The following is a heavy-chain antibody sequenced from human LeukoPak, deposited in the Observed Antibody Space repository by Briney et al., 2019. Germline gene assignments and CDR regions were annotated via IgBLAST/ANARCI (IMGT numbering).Heavy chain of an antibody. Sequence: SETLSLTCTVSGGSISSYYWSWIRQPPGKGLEWIGYIYYSGSTNYNPSLKSRVTISVDTSKNQFSLKLSSMTAADTAVYYCARGGGLMYYYYYMDVWGKGTTVTISS. J-gene: IGHJ6*03. V-gene: IGHV4-59*01. D-gene: IGHD3-16*01. CDR3: ARGGGLMYYYYYMDV. CDR1: GGSISSYY. CDR2: IYYSGST.